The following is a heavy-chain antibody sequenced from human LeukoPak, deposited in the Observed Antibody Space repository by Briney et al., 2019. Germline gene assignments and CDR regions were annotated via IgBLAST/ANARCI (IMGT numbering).Heavy chain of an antibody. D-gene: IGHD3-22*01. J-gene: IGHJ3*02. V-gene: IGHV1-69*13. CDR3: ARDLFRGYYYDARGAFDI. Sequence: SVKVSCKASGGTFSSYGISWVRQAPGQGLEWMGGIIPIFGTANYAQKFQGRVTITADESTSTAYMELSGLRSEDTAVYYCARDLFRGYYYDARGAFDIWGQGTMVTVSS. CDR1: GGTFSSYG. CDR2: IIPIFGTA.